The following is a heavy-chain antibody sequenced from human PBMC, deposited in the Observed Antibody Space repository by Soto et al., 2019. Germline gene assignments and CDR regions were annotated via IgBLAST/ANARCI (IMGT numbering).Heavy chain of an antibody. V-gene: IGHV3-23*01. J-gene: IGHJ5*02. Sequence: GGSLRLSCAASGFTFSSYAMSWVRQAPGKGLEWVSAISGSGGSTYYADSVKGRFTISRDNSKNTLYLQMNSLRAEDTAVYYCAKERDFWSGYYTSWFDPWGQGTLVTVSS. CDR3: AKERDFWSGYYTSWFDP. CDR2: ISGSGGST. CDR1: GFTFSSYA. D-gene: IGHD3-3*01.